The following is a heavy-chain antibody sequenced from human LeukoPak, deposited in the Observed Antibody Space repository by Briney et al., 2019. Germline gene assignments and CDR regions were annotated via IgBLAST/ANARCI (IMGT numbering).Heavy chain of an antibody. CDR2: IRYDGSNK. D-gene: IGHD2-15*01. Sequence: GGSLRLSCAASGFTFSSYGMHWVRQAPGKGLEWVAFIRYDGSNKYYADSVKGRFTISRDNSKNTLYLQMNSLRAEDTAVYYCAKDLGYCSGGSCFYYFDYWGQGTLVTVSS. CDR3: AKDLGYCSGGSCFYYFDY. V-gene: IGHV3-30*02. CDR1: GFTFSSYG. J-gene: IGHJ4*02.